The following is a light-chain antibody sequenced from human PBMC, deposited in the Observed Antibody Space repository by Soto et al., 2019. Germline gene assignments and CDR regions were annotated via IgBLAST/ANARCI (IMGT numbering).Light chain of an antibody. CDR2: KAS. J-gene: IGKJ1*01. Sequence: DIQMTQSPSTLSASIGDRVTITCRASQTISDWLAWHQQKPGKAPKLLIYKASSLESGVPSRFSGSGSGTEFTLTISSLQPDDFATYYCQQYNSYRWTFGQGTKVEIK. V-gene: IGKV1-5*03. CDR3: QQYNSYRWT. CDR1: QTISDW.